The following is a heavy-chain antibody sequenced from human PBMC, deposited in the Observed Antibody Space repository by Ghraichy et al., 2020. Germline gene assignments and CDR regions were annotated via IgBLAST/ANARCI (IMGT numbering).Heavy chain of an antibody. V-gene: IGHV4-31*03. J-gene: IGHJ4*02. CDR3: ARDHLAGFYYDFWSGYYGSAK. CDR1: GGSISSGGYY. CDR2: IYYSGST. Sequence: SETLSLTCTVSGGSISSGGYYWSWIRQHPGKGLEWIGYIYYSGSTYYNPSLKSRVTISVDTSKNQFSLKLSSVTAADTAVYYCARDHLAGFYYDFWSGYYGSAKWSQGTLVTVSS. D-gene: IGHD3-3*01.